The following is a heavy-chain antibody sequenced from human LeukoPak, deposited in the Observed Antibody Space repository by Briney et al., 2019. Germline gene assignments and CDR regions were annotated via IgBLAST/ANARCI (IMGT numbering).Heavy chain of an antibody. J-gene: IGHJ5*02. Sequence: GGSLRLSCAASGFTFSSYWMSWVRQAPGKGLEWVANIKQDGSEKYYVDSVKGRFTISRDNAKNSLYLQMNSLRAEDTAVYYCARDGPGYCSSTSCYNSWFDPWGQGTLVTVSS. CDR2: IKQDGSEK. CDR3: ARDGPGYCSSTSCYNSWFDP. D-gene: IGHD2-2*03. V-gene: IGHV3-7*01. CDR1: GFTFSSYW.